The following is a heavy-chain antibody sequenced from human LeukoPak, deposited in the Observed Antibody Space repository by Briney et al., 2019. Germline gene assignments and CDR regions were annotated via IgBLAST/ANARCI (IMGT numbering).Heavy chain of an antibody. Sequence: KPSETLSLTCTVSGGSISSSSYYWGWIRQPPGKGLEWIGSIYYSGSTYYNPPLKSRVTISVDTSKNQFSLKLSSVTAADTAVYYCARVSGSYSYGFFYFDYWGQGTLVTVSS. V-gene: IGHV4-39*01. J-gene: IGHJ4*02. CDR1: GGSISSSSYY. CDR2: IYYSGST. D-gene: IGHD5-18*01. CDR3: ARVSGSYSYGFFYFDY.